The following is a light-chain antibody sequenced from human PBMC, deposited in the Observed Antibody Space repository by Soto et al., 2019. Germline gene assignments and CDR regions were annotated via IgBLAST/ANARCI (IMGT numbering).Light chain of an antibody. CDR2: GAS. CDR3: QQYNTWPRT. Sequence: EIVMTQSPATLSVSPGERATLSCRASQGIKDYVAWFQQQPGQAPRLLIYGASTRATAIPARFSGSGSGTEFTLSISSLQSEDFAVYYCQQYNTWPRTFGQGTKVETK. J-gene: IGKJ1*01. V-gene: IGKV3-15*01. CDR1: QGIKDY.